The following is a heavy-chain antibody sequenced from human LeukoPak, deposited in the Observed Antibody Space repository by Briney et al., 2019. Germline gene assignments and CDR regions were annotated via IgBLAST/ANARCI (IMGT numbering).Heavy chain of an antibody. V-gene: IGHV4-34*01. D-gene: IGHD1-14*01. CDR2: IDHSGST. Sequence: SETLSLTCAVYGGPFSGYSWSWIRQPPGKGLEWIGEIDHSGSTNYNPSLKSRVTISVDTSKNQFSLKLSSVTAADTAVYYCASRIRTSFEYWGPGTLVTVSS. J-gene: IGHJ4*02. CDR3: ASRIRTSFEY. CDR1: GGPFSGYS.